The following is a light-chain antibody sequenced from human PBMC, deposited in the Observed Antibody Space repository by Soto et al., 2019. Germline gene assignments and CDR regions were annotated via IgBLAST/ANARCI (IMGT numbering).Light chain of an antibody. CDR3: SSFTSSMTNV. V-gene: IGLV2-14*01. CDR2: DVT. J-gene: IGLJ1*01. CDR1: SSDIGGYNS. Sequence: QSVLTQPASVSGSPGQSITISCTGTSSDIGGYNSVSWYQQHPGKAPKLILYDVTDRPSGVSYRFSGSKSGNTASLTISGLQAADEADYFCSSFTSSMTNVFXSGTKVTVL.